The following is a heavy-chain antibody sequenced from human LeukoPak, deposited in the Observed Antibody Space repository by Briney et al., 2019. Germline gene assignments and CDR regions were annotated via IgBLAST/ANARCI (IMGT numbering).Heavy chain of an antibody. CDR3: ARDREMATNAAYYGMDV. V-gene: IGHV3-53*01. D-gene: IGHD5-24*01. CDR2: IYSGGST. CDR1: GFTFSSYW. Sequence: GGSLRLSCAASGFTFSSYWMHWVRQAPGKGLEWVSVIYSGGSTYYADSVKGRFTISRDNSKNTLYLQMNSLRAEDTAVYYCARDREMATNAAYYGMDVWGQGTTVTVSS. J-gene: IGHJ6*02.